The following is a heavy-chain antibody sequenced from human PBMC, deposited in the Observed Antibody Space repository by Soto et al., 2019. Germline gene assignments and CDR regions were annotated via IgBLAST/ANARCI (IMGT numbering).Heavy chain of an antibody. J-gene: IGHJ6*02. CDR3: ARYLGVPAAMRGYYYYYGMDV. CDR2: IYYSGST. D-gene: IGHD2-2*01. V-gene: IGHV4-59*01. Sequence: SGTLSLPRTVSGGSISSYYWGWVRPPPVKGLECIGYIYYSGSTNYNPSPKSRVTTSVDTSKNQFSLKLSSVTAADTAVYYCARYLGVPAAMRGYYYYYGMDVWGQGTTVTVSS. CDR1: GGSISSYY.